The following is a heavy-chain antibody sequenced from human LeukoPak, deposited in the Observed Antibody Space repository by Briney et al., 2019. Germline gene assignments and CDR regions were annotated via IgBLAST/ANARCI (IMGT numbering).Heavy chain of an antibody. V-gene: IGHV4-61*02. CDR1: GGSISSGSYY. CDR3: ARDLGTYTGYDLLYYYYYMDV. Sequence: PSQTLSLTCTVSGGSISSGSYYWSWIRQPAGKGLEWIGRIYTSGSTNYNPSLKSRVTISVDTSKNQFSLKLSSVTAADTAVYYCARDLGTYTGYDLLYYYYYMDVWGKGTTVTVSS. CDR2: IYTSGST. D-gene: IGHD5-12*01. J-gene: IGHJ6*03.